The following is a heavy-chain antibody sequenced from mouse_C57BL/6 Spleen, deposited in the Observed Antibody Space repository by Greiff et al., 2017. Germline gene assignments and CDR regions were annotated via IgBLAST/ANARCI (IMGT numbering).Heavy chain of an antibody. CDR2: IYPGDGDT. V-gene: IGHV1-82*01. CDR3: ARSGTPFDY. CDR1: GYAFSSSW. J-gene: IGHJ2*01. D-gene: IGHD3-1*01. Sequence: QVQLQQSGPELVKPGASVKISCKASGYAFSSSWMNWVKQRPGTGLEWIGRIYPGDGDTNYNGKFKGKATLTADKSSSTAYMQLSSLTSEDSAVYFCARSGTPFDYWGQGTTLTVSS.